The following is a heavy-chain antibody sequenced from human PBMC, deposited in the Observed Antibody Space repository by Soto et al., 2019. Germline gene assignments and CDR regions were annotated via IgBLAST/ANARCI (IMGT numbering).Heavy chain of an antibody. CDR3: ARAGSWSGPYYFDY. Sequence: ASVKVSCTASGYTFTSYAMHWVRQAPGQRLEWMGWINAGNGNTKYSQKFQGRVTITRDTSASTAYMELSSLRSEDTAVYYCARAGSWSGPYYFDYWGQGTLVTVSS. CDR2: INAGNGNT. CDR1: GYTFTSYA. J-gene: IGHJ4*01. D-gene: IGHD3-3*01. V-gene: IGHV1-3*01.